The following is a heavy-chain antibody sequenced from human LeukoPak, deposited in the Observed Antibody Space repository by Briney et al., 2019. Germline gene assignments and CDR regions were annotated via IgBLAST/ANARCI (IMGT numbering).Heavy chain of an antibody. V-gene: IGHV3-30*04. CDR2: ISYDGSNK. Sequence: GSLRLSCAASGFTFSSYAMSWVRQAPGKGLEWVAVISYDGSNKYYADSVKGRFTISRDNFKNTLYLQMNSLRAEDTAVYYCARVTRFGAFDIWGQGTMVTVSS. J-gene: IGHJ3*02. CDR1: GFTFSSYA. CDR3: ARVTRFGAFDI. D-gene: IGHD5-18*01.